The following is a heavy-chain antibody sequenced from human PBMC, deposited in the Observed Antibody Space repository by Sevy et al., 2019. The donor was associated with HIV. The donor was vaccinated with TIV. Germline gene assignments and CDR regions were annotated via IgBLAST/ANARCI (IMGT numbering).Heavy chain of an antibody. CDR2: ICYSGST. Sequence: SETLSLTCTVSGGSIGSSSYCWGWIRQPPGKGLEWIGSICYSGSTYYNASLKSRVTISVDTSKNQFSLRLSSVTAADTAVFYCARSIYCSGGRCYLNWFDPWGQGTLVTVSS. CDR3: ARSIYCSGGRCYLNWFDP. J-gene: IGHJ5*02. CDR1: GGSIGSSSYC. D-gene: IGHD2-15*01. V-gene: IGHV4-39*01.